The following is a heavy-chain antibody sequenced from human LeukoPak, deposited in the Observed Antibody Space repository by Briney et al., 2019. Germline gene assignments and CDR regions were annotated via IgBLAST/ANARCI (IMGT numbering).Heavy chain of an antibody. CDR3: ARHVVYSSSWHDAFDI. Sequence: LSETLSLTCTVSGGSISSYYWSWIRQPPGKGLEWIGYIYYSGSTNYNPSLKSRVTISVDTSKNQFSLKLSSVTAADTAVYYCARHVVYSSSWHDAFDIWGQGTMVTVSS. J-gene: IGHJ3*02. D-gene: IGHD6-13*01. CDR1: GGSISSYY. V-gene: IGHV4-59*08. CDR2: IYYSGST.